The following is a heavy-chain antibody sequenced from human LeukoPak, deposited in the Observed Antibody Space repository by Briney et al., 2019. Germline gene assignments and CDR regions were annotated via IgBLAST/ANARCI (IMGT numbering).Heavy chain of an antibody. CDR1: AFAFSSNW. Sequence: GGSLRLSCVASAFAFSSNWMSWVRQAPGKGLEWVGRIKSKTDGGTTDYAAPVKGRFTISRDDSKNTLYLQMNSLKTEDTAVYYCTTGFRGSSYPWGQGTLVTVSS. J-gene: IGHJ5*02. CDR3: TTGFRGSSYP. CDR2: IKSKTDGGTT. V-gene: IGHV3-15*01. D-gene: IGHD6-6*01.